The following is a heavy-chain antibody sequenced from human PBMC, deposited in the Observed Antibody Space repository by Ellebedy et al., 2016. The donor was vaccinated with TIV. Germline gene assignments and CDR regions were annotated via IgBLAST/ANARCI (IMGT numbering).Heavy chain of an antibody. V-gene: IGHV4-31*03. CDR2: IYYSGST. Sequence: SETLSLXXTVSGGSISSGGYYWSWIRQHPGKGLEWIGYIYYSGSTYYNPSLKSRVTISVDTSKNQFSLKLSPVTAADTAVYYCAREGAYYGSGNWFDPWGQGTLVTVSS. D-gene: IGHD3-10*01. CDR1: GGSISSGGYY. CDR3: AREGAYYGSGNWFDP. J-gene: IGHJ5*02.